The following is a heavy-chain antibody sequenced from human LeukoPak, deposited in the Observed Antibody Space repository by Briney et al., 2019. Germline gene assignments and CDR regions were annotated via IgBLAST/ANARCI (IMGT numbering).Heavy chain of an antibody. CDR1: GYTFTSDY. V-gene: IGHV1-46*03. Sequence: ASVNVTCKSSGYTFTSDYMHCVGKDPGQGLEWMGVINPGDGTTKYAQKFQGRVTMTRDTSTSTLYMELSRLRSEDTAMYYGSKVGQLVFDYWGQGTLVTVSS. D-gene: IGHD6-6*01. J-gene: IGHJ4*02. CDR2: INPGDGTT. CDR3: SKVGQLVFDY.